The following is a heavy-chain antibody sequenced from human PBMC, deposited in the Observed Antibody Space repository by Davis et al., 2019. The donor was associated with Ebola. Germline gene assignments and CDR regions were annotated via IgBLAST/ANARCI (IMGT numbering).Heavy chain of an antibody. Sequence: PGGSLRLSCAASGFTFSNYAMSWVRQPPGKGLEWVSRISSSADKPYYANSVKGRFTISRDISKNTLYLQMNSLRVEDTAVYYCATRRPYYFNYWGQGTLVTVSS. CDR3: ATRRPYYFNY. CDR2: ISSSADKP. CDR1: GFTFSNYA. V-gene: IGHV3-23*01. J-gene: IGHJ4*02.